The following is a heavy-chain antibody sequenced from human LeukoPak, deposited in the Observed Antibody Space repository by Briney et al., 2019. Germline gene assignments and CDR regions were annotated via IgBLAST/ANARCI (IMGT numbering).Heavy chain of an antibody. J-gene: IGHJ5*02. Sequence: GESLRISCKGSGNSFTSYWITWVRQMPGKGLEWVGKIDPSDSYTNYSPSFQGHVTISADKSISTAYLQWSSLKASDTAMYYCARHGGPSRFDPWGQGTLVTVSS. CDR1: GNSFTSYW. V-gene: IGHV5-10-1*01. CDR2: IDPSDSYT. CDR3: ARHGGPSRFDP.